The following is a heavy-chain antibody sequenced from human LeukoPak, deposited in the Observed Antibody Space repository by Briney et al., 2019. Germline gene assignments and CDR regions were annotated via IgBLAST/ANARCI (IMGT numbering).Heavy chain of an antibody. CDR2: IYYSGST. J-gene: IGHJ4*02. CDR1: GGSVSSGGYY. V-gene: IGHV4-31*03. Sequence: PSQTLSLTCTVSGGSVSSGGYYWSWIRQHPGKGLEWIGYIYYSGSTNYNPSLKSRVTISIDKSKNQFSLKLSSVTAADTAFYYCARGIVGTRAIDYWGQGTLVTVSS. D-gene: IGHD1-26*01. CDR3: ARGIVGTRAIDY.